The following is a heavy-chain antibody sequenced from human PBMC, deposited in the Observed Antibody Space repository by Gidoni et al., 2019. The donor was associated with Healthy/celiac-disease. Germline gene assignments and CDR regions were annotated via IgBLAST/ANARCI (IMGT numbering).Heavy chain of an antibody. V-gene: IGHV3-23*01. Sequence: EVQLLEYGGGLVQPGGSLRLSCAASGFTFRSYAMSWVRQAPGKGLEWVSASSGSGGSTYYADSVKCRFTISRDNSKNTLYLQMNSLRAEDTAVYYCAKDRVITFGGVIANDAFDIWGQGTMVTVSS. CDR1: GFTFRSYA. D-gene: IGHD3-16*02. J-gene: IGHJ3*02. CDR3: AKDRVITFGGVIANDAFDI. CDR2: SSGSGGST.